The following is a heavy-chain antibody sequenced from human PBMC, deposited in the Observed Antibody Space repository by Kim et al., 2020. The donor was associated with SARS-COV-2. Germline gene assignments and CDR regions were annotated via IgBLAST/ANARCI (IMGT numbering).Heavy chain of an antibody. CDR1: GDSSSSSY. D-gene: IGHD3-10*01. V-gene: IGHV4-59*08. Sequence: SETLSLTCTISGDSSSSSYWNWFRQPPVKGLEWIGYISYSGNTNYRPSLKSRVAISVDTSKSQVSLKVRSVTAADTAVYYCARQRGQYLAPLDYWGQGIL. CDR2: ISYSGNT. CDR3: ARQRGQYLAPLDY. J-gene: IGHJ4*01.